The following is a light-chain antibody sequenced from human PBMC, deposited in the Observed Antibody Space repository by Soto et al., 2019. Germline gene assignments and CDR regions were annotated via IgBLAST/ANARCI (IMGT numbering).Light chain of an antibody. V-gene: IGLV1-44*01. CDR3: AAWDDSLNGYV. CDR2: SNN. J-gene: IGLJ1*01. CDR1: SSNIGSNT. Sequence: QSALTQPPSASGTPGQSVTISCSGSSSNIGSNTVNWYQQLPKTAPKLLIYSNNQRPSGVPDRFSGSKSGTSASLAISGLQSEDEADYYCAAWDDSLNGYVFGTGTKVT.